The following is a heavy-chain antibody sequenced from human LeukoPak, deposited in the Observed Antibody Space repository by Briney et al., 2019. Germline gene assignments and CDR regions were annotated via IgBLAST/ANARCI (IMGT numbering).Heavy chain of an antibody. CDR1: GASISSYH. J-gene: IGHJ4*02. CDR2: ILSSGTT. Sequence: PSETLSLTCTVSGASISSYHWSWTRQPPGKGLEWIGYILSSGTTNYNPSLKSRVTISVDTSKNQFSLTLSSVTAADTAVYYCARAPYFDWLLYPSPFFDYWGQGTLVTVSS. CDR3: ARAPYFDWLLYPSPFFDY. V-gene: IGHV4-59*01. D-gene: IGHD3-9*01.